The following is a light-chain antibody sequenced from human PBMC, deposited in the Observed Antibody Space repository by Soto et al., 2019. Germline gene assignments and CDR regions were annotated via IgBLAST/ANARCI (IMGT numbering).Light chain of an antibody. CDR2: DAS. Sequence: EIVLTQSPATLSLSPGERATLSCRASQSVSSYLAWYQQKPGQAPRLLIYDASNRATGIPARFSGSGSGTDFTLTISSLEPEDFATYYCLQANSFPLTFGGGTKVEIK. V-gene: IGKV3-11*01. CDR3: LQANSFPLT. CDR1: QSVSSY. J-gene: IGKJ4*01.